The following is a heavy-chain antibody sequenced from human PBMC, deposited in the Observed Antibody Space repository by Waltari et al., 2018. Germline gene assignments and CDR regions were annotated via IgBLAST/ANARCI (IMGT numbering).Heavy chain of an antibody. V-gene: IGHV3-9*01. CDR2: ISWNSGSI. Sequence: LSCAPSGFTFDDYAMHWVRQAPGKGLEWVSGISWNSGSIGYADSVKGRFTISRDNAKNSLYLQMNSLRAEDTALYYCANPGGYWGQGTLVTVSS. D-gene: IGHD3-10*01. CDR1: GFTFDDYA. J-gene: IGHJ4*02. CDR3: ANPGGY.